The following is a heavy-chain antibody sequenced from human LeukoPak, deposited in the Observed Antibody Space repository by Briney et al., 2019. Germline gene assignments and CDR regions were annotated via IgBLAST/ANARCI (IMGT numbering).Heavy chain of an antibody. CDR2: MNPNSGNT. V-gene: IGHV1-8*01. CDR3: ARDGAFGELSGPTDY. CDR1: GYTFTSYD. Sequence: AASVKVSCKASGYTFTSYDINWVRQAPGQGLEWMRWMNPNSGNTGYAQKYHGRVTMTSNTSIRTAYMELSSLRSEDTAVYYCARDGAFGELSGPTDYWGQGTLVTVSS. D-gene: IGHD3-10*01. J-gene: IGHJ4*02.